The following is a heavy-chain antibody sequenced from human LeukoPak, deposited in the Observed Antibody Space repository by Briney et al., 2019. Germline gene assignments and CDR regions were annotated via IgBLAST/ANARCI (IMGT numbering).Heavy chain of an antibody. CDR3: ARGRGRSGYYTGYFDY. D-gene: IGHD3-3*01. J-gene: IGHJ4*02. V-gene: IGHV4-34*01. Sequence: SETLSLTCAVYGGSFGGYYWSWIRQPPGKGLEWIGEINHSGSTNYNPSLKSRVTISVDTSKNQFSLKLSSVTAADTAVYYCARGRGRSGYYTGYFDYWGQGTLVTVSS. CDR1: GGSFGGYY. CDR2: INHSGST.